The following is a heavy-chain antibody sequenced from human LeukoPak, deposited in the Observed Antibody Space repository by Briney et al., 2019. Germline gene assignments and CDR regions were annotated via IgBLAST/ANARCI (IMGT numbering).Heavy chain of an antibody. Sequence: PGGSLRLSCAASGFTFSSYGMHWVRQAPGKGLERVAVISYDGSNKYYADSVKGRFTISRDNSKNTLYLQMSNLRAEDTAVYFCARGGGLDVWGQGATVTVSS. D-gene: IGHD3-16*01. CDR1: GFTFSSYG. J-gene: IGHJ6*02. CDR2: ISYDGSNK. CDR3: ARGGGLDV. V-gene: IGHV3-30*03.